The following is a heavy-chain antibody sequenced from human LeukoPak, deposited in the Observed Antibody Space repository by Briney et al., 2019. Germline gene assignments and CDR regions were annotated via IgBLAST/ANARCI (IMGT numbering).Heavy chain of an antibody. CDR3: ARGGRITIFGVAADNWFDP. Sequence: SETLTLTCAVYGGSFSGYYWSWIRQPPGKGLEWIGEINRSGSTNYNPSLKSRVTISVDTSKNQFSLKQSSVTAADTAVHYCARGGRITIFGVAADNWFDPWGQGTLVTVSS. V-gene: IGHV4-34*01. CDR2: INRSGST. J-gene: IGHJ5*02. D-gene: IGHD3-3*01. CDR1: GGSFSGYY.